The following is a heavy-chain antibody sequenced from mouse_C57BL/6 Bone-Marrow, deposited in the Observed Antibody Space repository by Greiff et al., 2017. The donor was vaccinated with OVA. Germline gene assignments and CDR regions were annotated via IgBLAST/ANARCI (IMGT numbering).Heavy chain of an antibody. CDR1: GYTFTSYD. V-gene: IGHV1-85*01. CDR3: AKIYYDYGLPY. J-gene: IGHJ3*01. Sequence: QVQLQQSGPELVKPGASVKLSCKASGYTFTSYDINWVKQRPGQGLEWIGWIYPRDGSTKYNEKFKGKATLTVDTSSSTAYMELHSLTSEDSAVYFCAKIYYDYGLPYWGQGTLVTVSA. CDR2: IYPRDGST. D-gene: IGHD2-4*01.